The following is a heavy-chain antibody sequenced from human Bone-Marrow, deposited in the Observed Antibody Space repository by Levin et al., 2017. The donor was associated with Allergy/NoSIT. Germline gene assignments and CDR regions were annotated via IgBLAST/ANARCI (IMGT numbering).Heavy chain of an antibody. CDR1: GYTFTPYA. CDR2: INAGNGNT. Sequence: ASVKVSCKTSGYTFTPYAMHWVRQAPGQGLEWMGWINAGNGNTKYSQKFQDRLTITRDTSASTAYLELSSLRSEDTAVYYFARARGGCSGDRCYSEFDYWGQGTLVTGSS. J-gene: IGHJ4*02. CDR3: ARARGGCSGDRCYSEFDY. V-gene: IGHV1-3*01. D-gene: IGHD2-15*01.